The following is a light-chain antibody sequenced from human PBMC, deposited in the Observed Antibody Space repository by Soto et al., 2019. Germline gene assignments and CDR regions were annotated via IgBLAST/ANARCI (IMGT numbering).Light chain of an antibody. CDR2: NVT. CDR3: CSCVGGSNEV. Sequence: QSALTQPASVSGSPGQSITISCSGNAVSYQLVSWYQQQPGKAPKLILYNVTRRPSGVSNRFSGFKSGTTASLKITGLQAEDEADYYCCSCVGGSNEVFGNGTKLTVL. J-gene: IGLJ1*01. V-gene: IGLV2-23*02. CDR1: GNAVSYQL.